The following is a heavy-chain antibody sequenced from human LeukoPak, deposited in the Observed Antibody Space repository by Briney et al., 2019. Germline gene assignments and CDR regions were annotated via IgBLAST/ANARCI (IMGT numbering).Heavy chain of an antibody. CDR3: ARDNNEVHALLHRVGPTPIDYYYGMDV. Sequence: ASVKVSCKASGGTFSSYAISWVRQAPGQGLEWMGGIIPIFGTANNPQKFQGRVTITADESTSTAYMELSSLRSEDTAVYYCARDNNEVHALLHRVGPTPIDYYYGMDVWGQGTTVTVSS. CDR1: GGTFSSYA. CDR2: IIPIFGTA. V-gene: IGHV1-69*13. J-gene: IGHJ6*02. D-gene: IGHD3-22*01.